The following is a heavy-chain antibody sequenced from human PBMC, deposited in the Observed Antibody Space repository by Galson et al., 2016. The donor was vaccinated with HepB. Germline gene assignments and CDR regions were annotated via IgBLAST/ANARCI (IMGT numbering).Heavy chain of an antibody. CDR3: ARAFRYGTGWYGRNDY. V-gene: IGHV3-30-3*01. J-gene: IGHJ4*02. D-gene: IGHD6-19*01. CDR1: GITFNTYA. Sequence: SLRLSCAASGITFNTYAMHWVRQAPGNGLEWLALISYDGSNKYYADSVKGRFIISRDTSKNTLYLQMNSLRAEDTAIYYCARAFRYGTGWYGRNDYWGQGTRVTVSS. CDR2: ISYDGSNK.